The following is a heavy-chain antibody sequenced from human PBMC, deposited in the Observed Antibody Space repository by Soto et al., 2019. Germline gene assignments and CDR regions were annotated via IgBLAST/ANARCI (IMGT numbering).Heavy chain of an antibody. CDR2: IYYSGST. J-gene: IGHJ5*02. CDR3: ARARYDILTGYYMFDP. D-gene: IGHD3-9*01. CDR1: GGSISSYY. V-gene: IGHV4-59*12. Sequence: PSETLSLTCTVSGGSISSYYWSWIRQPPGKGLEWIGYIYYSGSTNYNPSLKSRVTISVDKSKNQFSLKLSSVTAADTAVYYCARARYDILTGYYMFDPWGQGTLVTVSS.